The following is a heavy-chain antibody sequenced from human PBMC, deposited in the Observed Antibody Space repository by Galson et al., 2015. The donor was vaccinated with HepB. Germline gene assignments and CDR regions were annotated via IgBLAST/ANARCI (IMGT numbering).Heavy chain of an antibody. J-gene: IGHJ4*02. V-gene: IGHV4-39*07. Sequence: ETLSLTCTVSGGSISSSSYYWGWIRQPPGKGLEWIGSIYYSGSTYYNPSLKSRVTISVDTSKNQFSLKLSSVTAADTAVYYCARDPRILTGPDYWGQGTLVTVSS. D-gene: IGHD3-9*01. CDR1: GGSISSSSYY. CDR3: ARDPRILTGPDY. CDR2: IYYSGST.